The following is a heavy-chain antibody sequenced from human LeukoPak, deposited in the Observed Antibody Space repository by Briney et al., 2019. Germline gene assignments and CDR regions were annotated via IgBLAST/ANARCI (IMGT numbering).Heavy chain of an antibody. CDR2: IYHSGST. D-gene: IGHD3-10*01. Sequence: KASETLSLTCAVSGGSISSSNWWRWVRQPPGKGLEWIGEIYHSGSTNYNPSLKSRVTISGDKSKDQFSLKLSSVTAADTAVYYCARDRRVTMVRGVITGGFDPWGQGTPVTVSS. CDR1: GGSISSSNW. J-gene: IGHJ5*02. CDR3: ARDRRVTMVRGVITGGFDP. V-gene: IGHV4-4*02.